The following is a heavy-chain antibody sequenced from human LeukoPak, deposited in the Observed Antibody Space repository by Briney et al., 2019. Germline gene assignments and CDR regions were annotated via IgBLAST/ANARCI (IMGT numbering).Heavy chain of an antibody. D-gene: IGHD1-1*01. CDR2: IFDGKTT. V-gene: IGHV4-34*12. J-gene: IGHJ4*02. CDR1: GESLNYYY. Sequence: SETLSPTCAVYGESLNYYYWSWIRHSPGKGLEWIGEIFDGKTTNYNPSLESRVTISAVTSSNQFTLNLKSVTAADTAVYYCARGAWATRLQSWAQGTLVIVSS. CDR3: ARGAWATRLQS.